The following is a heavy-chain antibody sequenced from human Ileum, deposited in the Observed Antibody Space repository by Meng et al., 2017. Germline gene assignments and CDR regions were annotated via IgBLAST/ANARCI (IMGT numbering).Heavy chain of an antibody. CDR2: ISDSGRT. D-gene: IGHD5/OR15-5a*01. Sequence: EVQLGESGGGLVTPGGSRRLSCVASGFTFSNYALTWVRQAPGKGLEWVAGISDSGRTYYADSMKGRFTVSRDNSKNTLYLQINSLRDEDTAVYYCAKDYEYSVMSGWGQGTLVTVSS. V-gene: IGHV3-23*04. CDR3: AKDYEYSVMSG. J-gene: IGHJ4*02. CDR1: GFTFSNYA.